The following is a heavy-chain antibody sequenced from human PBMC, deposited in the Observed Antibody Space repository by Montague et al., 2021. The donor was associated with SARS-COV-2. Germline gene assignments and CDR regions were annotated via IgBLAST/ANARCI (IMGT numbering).Heavy chain of an antibody. V-gene: IGHV4-34*01. CDR1: GGSFSGYY. CDR2: INHSGTT. Sequence: SETLSLTCAVYGGSFSGYYWTWIRRSPGKGLEWIAEINHSGTTNYNFNPSLRSRVTISVDTSKSQFSLKLSSVTAADTGVYYCARWDPQTLTLIGLRGKSASDYWGQGTLVTVSP. J-gene: IGHJ4*02. CDR3: ARWDPQTLTLIGLRGKSASDY. D-gene: IGHD4-23*01.